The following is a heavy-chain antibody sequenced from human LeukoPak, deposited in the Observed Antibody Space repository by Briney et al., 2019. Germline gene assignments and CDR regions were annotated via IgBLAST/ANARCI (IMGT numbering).Heavy chain of an antibody. CDR3: ASGYSGYDFNY. Sequence: ASVKVSCKTSDFRDYYMNWVRQAPGQGLEWLGWINPKSGDTDYAQKFQGRVTMTRDTSINTAYMELSGLKPDDTAIYYCASGYSGYDFNYWGQGTQVTVSS. V-gene: IGHV1-2*02. CDR1: DFRDYY. D-gene: IGHD5-12*01. J-gene: IGHJ4*02. CDR2: INPKSGDT.